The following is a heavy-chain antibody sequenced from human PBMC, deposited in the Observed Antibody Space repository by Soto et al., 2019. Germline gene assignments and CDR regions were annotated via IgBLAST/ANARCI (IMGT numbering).Heavy chain of an antibody. CDR3: ASGSIAARTSYYYYGMDV. D-gene: IGHD6-6*01. CDR2: INHSGST. Sequence: SETLSLTCAVYGGSFSGYYWSWIRQPPGKGLEWIGEINHSGSTNYNPSLKSRVTISVDTSKNQFSLKLSSVTAADTAVDYCASGSIAARTSYYYYGMDVWGQGTTVTVSS. V-gene: IGHV4-34*01. J-gene: IGHJ6*02. CDR1: GGSFSGYY.